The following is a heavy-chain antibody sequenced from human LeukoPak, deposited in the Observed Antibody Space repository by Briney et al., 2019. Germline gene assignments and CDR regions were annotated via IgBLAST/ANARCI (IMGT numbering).Heavy chain of an antibody. CDR1: GFTFSSYS. Sequence: GGSLRLSCAASGFTFSSYSIHWVRQAPGKGLEWVSSISSSSSYIYYADSVKGRFTISRDNAKNSLYLQMNSLRAEDTAVYYCARDGLVTYYYDSSGYPDYWGQGTLVTVSS. CDR2: ISSSSSYI. V-gene: IGHV3-21*01. J-gene: IGHJ4*02. CDR3: ARDGLVTYYYDSSGYPDY. D-gene: IGHD3-22*01.